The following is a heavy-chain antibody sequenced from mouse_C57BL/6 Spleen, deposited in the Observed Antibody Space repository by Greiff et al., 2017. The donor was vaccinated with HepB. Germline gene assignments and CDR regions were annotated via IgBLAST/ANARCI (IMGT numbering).Heavy chain of an antibody. V-gene: IGHV1-55*01. CDR3: ARGMVSYAMDY. D-gene: IGHD2-3*01. CDR1: GYTFTSYW. CDR2: ICPGSGST. J-gene: IGHJ4*01. Sequence: QVQLQQPGAELVKPGASVKMSCKASGYTFTSYWITWVKQRPGQGLEWIGDICPGSGSTNYNEKFKSKATLTVDTSSSTAYMQLSSLTSEDSAVYYCARGMVSYAMDYWGQGTSVTVSS.